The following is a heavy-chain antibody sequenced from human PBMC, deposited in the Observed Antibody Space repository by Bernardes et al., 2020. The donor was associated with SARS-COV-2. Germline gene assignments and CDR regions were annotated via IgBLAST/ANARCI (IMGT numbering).Heavy chain of an antibody. V-gene: IGHV1-2*04. D-gene: IGHD2-2*02. Sequence: ASVEVSCKASGYTFTGYYMHWVRQAPGQGLEWMGWINPNSGATNYAQKFQGWVTMTRDTSISTVYMELSRLRSDDTAVYYCARDLENCSSSSCYMVYGMDVWGQGTTVTVSS. CDR1: GYTFTGYY. CDR2: INPNSGAT. J-gene: IGHJ6*02. CDR3: ARDLENCSSSSCYMVYGMDV.